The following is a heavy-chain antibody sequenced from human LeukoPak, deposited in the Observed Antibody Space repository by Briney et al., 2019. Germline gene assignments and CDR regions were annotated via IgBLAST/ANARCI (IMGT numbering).Heavy chain of an antibody. CDR1: AYTFTGYY. CDR2: INPNSGGT. J-gene: IGHJ5*02. V-gene: IGHV1-2*02. CDR3: ARDVLPAAITWFDP. D-gene: IGHD2-2*01. Sequence: SVKVSCKASAYTFTGYYMHWARHAPGQGLEWMGWINPNSGGTNYAQKLQGRVTMTRDTSTRPAYMELSRLRSDDTAVYECARDVLPAAITWFDPWGQGTLVTV.